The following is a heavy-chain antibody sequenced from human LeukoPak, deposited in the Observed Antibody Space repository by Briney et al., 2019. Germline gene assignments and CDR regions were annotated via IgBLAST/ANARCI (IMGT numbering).Heavy chain of an antibody. V-gene: IGHV1-2*02. Sequence: ASVKVSCKASGYTFIGYYIHWMRQAPGQGLEWVGWINPDSGDTNYAQKFQGRVTMTRNTSISTAYMELSSLRSEDTAVYYCAKDQQYHLHYGMDVWGQGTTVTVSS. CDR3: AKDQQYHLHYGMDV. CDR1: GYTFIGYY. CDR2: INPDSGDT. D-gene: IGHD2-2*01. J-gene: IGHJ6*02.